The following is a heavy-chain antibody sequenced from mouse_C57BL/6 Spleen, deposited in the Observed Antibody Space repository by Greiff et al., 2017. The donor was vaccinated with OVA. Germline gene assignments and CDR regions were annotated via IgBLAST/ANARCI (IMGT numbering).Heavy chain of an antibody. CDR3: TGGAWYFDV. CDR1: GFTFSNYW. J-gene: IGHJ1*03. Sequence: EVQLQESGGGLVQPGGSMKLSCVASGFTFSNYWMNWVRQSPEKGLEWVAQIRLKSDNYATHYAESVKGRFTISRDESKSSVYLQMNNLRAEDTGIYYCTGGAWYFDVWGTGTTVTVSS. CDR2: IRLKSDNYAT. V-gene: IGHV6-3*01.